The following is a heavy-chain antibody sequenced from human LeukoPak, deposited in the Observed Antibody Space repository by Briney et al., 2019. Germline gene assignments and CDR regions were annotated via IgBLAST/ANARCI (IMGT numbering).Heavy chain of an antibody. J-gene: IGHJ4*02. CDR1: GRSMSSISYY. CDR2: IYYSGSI. V-gene: IGHV4-39*01. CDR3: ARFGREITTPPRGFDY. Sequence: PSESLSLTCTVSGRSMSSISYYWGCIRQPPGKGLDWTGRIYYSGSIYYNPSLKSRVPISVETSQNPFSLKLTSVTTPATFFFFCARFGREITTPPRGFDYGGQGTLVTVPS. D-gene: IGHD3-22*01.